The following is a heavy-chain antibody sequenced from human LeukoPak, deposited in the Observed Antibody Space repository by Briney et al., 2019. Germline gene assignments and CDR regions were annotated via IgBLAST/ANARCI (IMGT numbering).Heavy chain of an antibody. J-gene: IGHJ4*02. D-gene: IGHD1-26*01. CDR1: GLTFSGYD. Sequence: GGSLRLSCAASGLTFSGYDMHWVRQAPGKGLEWVSGISGSGGSTYYADSVKGRFTISRDNSKNTLYLQMNSLRAEDTAVYFCAKGGSSFDYWGQGTLVTVSS. V-gene: IGHV3-23*01. CDR3: AKGGSSFDY. CDR2: ISGSGGST.